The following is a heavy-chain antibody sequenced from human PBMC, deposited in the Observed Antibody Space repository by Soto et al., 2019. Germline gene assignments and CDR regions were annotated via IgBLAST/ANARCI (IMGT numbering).Heavy chain of an antibody. D-gene: IGHD1-1*01. CDR2: VSGGSGRT. J-gene: IGHJ4*02. CDR1: GVSLSTYG. CDR3: AKWNGDGDH. V-gene: IGHV3-23*01. Sequence: EVQLLESGGGLVQPGGSLRLSCAASGVSLSTYGVTWVRQAPGKGLEWASGVSGGSGRTHYADSVKGRFTITTDKSENPAYLQMNSLRVEDTAVYYCAKWNGDGDHWCQGPLVSVS.